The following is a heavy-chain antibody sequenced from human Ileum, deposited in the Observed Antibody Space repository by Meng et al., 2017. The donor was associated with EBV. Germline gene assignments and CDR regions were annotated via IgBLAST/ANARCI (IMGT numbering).Heavy chain of an antibody. J-gene: IGHJ4*02. CDR2: IYRGGGT. V-gene: IGHV4-4*02. Sequence: QGQLQGSGPGLVKPSGTLSLTCAVSGGSISSSDWWSWVRQPPGKGLEWIGEIYRGGGTNYNASLKSRVTISVDTSKNHFSLKLNSVTAVDTAVYYCARVRVIPAAIGFDYWGQGTLVTVSS. CDR1: GGSISSSDW. CDR3: ARVRVIPAAIGFDY. D-gene: IGHD2-2*02.